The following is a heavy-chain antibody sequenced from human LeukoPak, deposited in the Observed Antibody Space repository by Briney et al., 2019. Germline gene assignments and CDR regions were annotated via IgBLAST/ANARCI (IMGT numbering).Heavy chain of an antibody. Sequence: SETLSLTCTVSGGSISSYYCSWIRQPPGKGLEWIGYIYYSGSTNYNPSLKSRVTISVDTSKNQFSLKLSSVTAADTAVYYCARGGVAATPVNWGQGTLVTVSS. J-gene: IGHJ4*02. CDR2: IYYSGST. CDR3: ARGGVAATPVN. V-gene: IGHV4-59*01. CDR1: GGSISSYY. D-gene: IGHD2-15*01.